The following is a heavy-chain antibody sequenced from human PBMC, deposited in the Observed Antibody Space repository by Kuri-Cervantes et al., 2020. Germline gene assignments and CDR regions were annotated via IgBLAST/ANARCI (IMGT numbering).Heavy chain of an antibody. D-gene: IGHD3-16*01. Sequence: ASVKVSCKASGYSFTSHYIHWVRQAPGQGLEWMGVVNPSGGSTSYAQKFQGRVTMTRNTSISTAYMELSSLRSEDTAVYYCARGGLGFGGGGWFDPWGQGTLVTVSS. V-gene: IGHV1-46*01. J-gene: IGHJ5*02. CDR1: GYSFTSHY. CDR3: ARGGLGFGGGGWFDP. CDR2: VNPSGGST.